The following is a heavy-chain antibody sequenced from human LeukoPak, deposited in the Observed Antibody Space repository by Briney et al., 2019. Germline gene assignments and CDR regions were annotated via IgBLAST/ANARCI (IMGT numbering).Heavy chain of an antibody. V-gene: IGHV3-23*01. Sequence: GGSLILSCAASGFTFSSYAMSWVRQAPGKGLEWVSAISGSGGSTYYADSVKGRFTISRDNSKNTLYLQMNSLRAEDTAVYYCAKELAYCTSTSCYTDYWGQGTLVTVSS. J-gene: IGHJ4*02. D-gene: IGHD2-2*02. CDR2: ISGSGGST. CDR3: AKELAYCTSTSCYTDY. CDR1: GFTFSSYA.